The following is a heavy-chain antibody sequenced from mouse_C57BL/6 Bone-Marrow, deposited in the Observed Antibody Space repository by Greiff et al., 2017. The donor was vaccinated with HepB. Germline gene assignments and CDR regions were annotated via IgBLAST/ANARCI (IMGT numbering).Heavy chain of an antibody. J-gene: IGHJ3*01. Sequence: VQLQQSGPGLVQPSQSLSITCTVSGFSFTSYGVHWVRQSPGKGLEWLGVIWSGGSTDYTAAFISRLSISKDNSKSQVFFKMNSLQADDTAIYYCANYYGSSPFAYWGQGTLVTVSA. V-gene: IGHV2-2*01. CDR3: ANYYGSSPFAY. D-gene: IGHD1-1*01. CDR2: IWSGGST. CDR1: GFSFTSYG.